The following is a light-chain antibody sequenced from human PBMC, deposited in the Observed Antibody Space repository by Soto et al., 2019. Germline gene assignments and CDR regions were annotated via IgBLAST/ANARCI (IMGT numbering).Light chain of an antibody. CDR1: QSVSVNS. CDR2: AAS. Sequence: EIVLTQSPGTLSLSPGERATLSCRASQSVSVNSLAWYQQKGGQAPRLLIYAASTRATGVPDRFSGTGSGTDFALTISRLETDDSAVYYCQQYGGSPCTFGPGTKGDIK. V-gene: IGKV3-20*01. J-gene: IGKJ3*01. CDR3: QQYGGSPCT.